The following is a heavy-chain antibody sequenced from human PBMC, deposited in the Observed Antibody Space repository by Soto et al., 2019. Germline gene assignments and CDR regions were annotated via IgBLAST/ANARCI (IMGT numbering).Heavy chain of an antibody. J-gene: IGHJ4*02. CDR1: GFTFSDYY. V-gene: IGHV3-11*03. CDR3: VLWPPYYFDY. CDR2: ISSSSSYT. D-gene: IGHD3-10*01. Sequence: GGSLRLSCAASGFTFSDYYMSWIRQAPGKGLEWVSYISSSSSYTNYADSVKGRFTISRDNAKNTLYLQMNSLRAEDTAVYYCVLWPPYYFDYWGQGTLVTVSS.